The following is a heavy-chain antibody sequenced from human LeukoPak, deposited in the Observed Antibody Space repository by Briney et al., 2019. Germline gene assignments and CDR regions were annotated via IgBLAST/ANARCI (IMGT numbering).Heavy chain of an antibody. D-gene: IGHD1-26*01. J-gene: IGHJ4*02. CDR3: ARVSIRGARGLGDS. CDR1: GFTFSIYG. Sequence: SGRSLSLSCAVSGFTFSIYGLHWVRQAPGKGLEWVAVISFDGSDKYYADSVKGRFTISRDNSKNTVFLQMNSLRAEDTAVYYCARVSIRGARGLGDSWGQGTLVTVSS. CDR2: ISFDGSDK. V-gene: IGHV3-30*03.